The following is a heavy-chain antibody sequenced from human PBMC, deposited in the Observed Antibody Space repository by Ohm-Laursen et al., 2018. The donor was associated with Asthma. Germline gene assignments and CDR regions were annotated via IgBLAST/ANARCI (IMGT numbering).Heavy chain of an antibody. Sequence: SLRLSCAASGFTFSSYGMHWVRQAPGKRLEWVAVISYDGSNKYYADSVKGRFTISRDNSKNTLYLQMNSLRAEDTAVYYCARGHGYNLYWGQGTLVTVSS. CDR3: ARGHGYNLY. D-gene: IGHD5-24*01. V-gene: IGHV3-30*03. CDR1: GFTFSSYG. J-gene: IGHJ4*02. CDR2: ISYDGSNK.